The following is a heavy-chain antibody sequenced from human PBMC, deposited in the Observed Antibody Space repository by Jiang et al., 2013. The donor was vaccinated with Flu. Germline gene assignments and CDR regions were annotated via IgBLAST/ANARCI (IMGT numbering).Heavy chain of an antibody. CDR1: GFTFSSYA. Sequence: VQLVESGGGVVQPGRSLRLSCAASGFTFSSYAMHWVRQAPGKGLEWVAVISYDGSNKYYADSVKGRFTVSRDNSKNTLYLQMNSLRAEDTAVHYCARVYGADDHGPDYWGQGTLVTVSS. CDR2: ISYDGSNK. V-gene: IGHV3-30*04. CDR3: ARVYGADDHGPDY. J-gene: IGHJ4*02. D-gene: IGHD1-14*01.